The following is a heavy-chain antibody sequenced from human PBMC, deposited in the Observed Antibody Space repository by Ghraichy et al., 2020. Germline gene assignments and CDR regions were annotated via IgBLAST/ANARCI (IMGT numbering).Heavy chain of an antibody. J-gene: IGHJ4*02. D-gene: IGHD4-11*01. CDR1: GFTFSRHA. Sequence: GESLNISCAASGFTFSRHAMTWVRQAAGKGLEWVSAIRGSGGSTYYADSVKNRFTISRDNSKNTLYLQMNSLRAEDTAVYYCAKDLRMTTATVTYNDYWGQGTLVTVSS. CDR2: IRGSGGST. CDR3: AKDLRMTTATVTYNDY. V-gene: IGHV3-23*01.